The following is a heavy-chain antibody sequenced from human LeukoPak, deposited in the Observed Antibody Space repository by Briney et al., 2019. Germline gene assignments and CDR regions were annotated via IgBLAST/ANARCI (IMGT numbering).Heavy chain of an antibody. CDR1: GFTFSSYG. CDR3: ARGFTSYYYYYGMDV. Sequence: GGSLRLSCAASGFTFSSYGTHWVRQAPGKGLEWVAVIWYDGSNKYYADSVKGRFTISRDNSKNTLYLQMNSLRAEDTAVYYCARGFTSYYYYYGMDVWGQGTTVTVSS. V-gene: IGHV3-33*01. CDR2: IWYDGSNK. J-gene: IGHJ6*02.